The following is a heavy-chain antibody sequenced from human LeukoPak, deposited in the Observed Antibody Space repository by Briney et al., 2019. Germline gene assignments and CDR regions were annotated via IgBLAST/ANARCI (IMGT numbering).Heavy chain of an antibody. CDR2: INPNSGGT. CDR1: GYTFTGYY. CDR3: ARDRSIYYYGSGSHVYFDY. D-gene: IGHD3-10*01. J-gene: IGHJ4*02. V-gene: IGHV1-2*02. Sequence: ASVKVSCKASGYTFTGYYMHWVRQAPGQGLEGMGWINPNSGGTNYAQKFQGRVTMTRDTSISTAYMELSSLRSEDTAVYYCARDRSIYYYGSGSHVYFDYWGQGTLVTVSS.